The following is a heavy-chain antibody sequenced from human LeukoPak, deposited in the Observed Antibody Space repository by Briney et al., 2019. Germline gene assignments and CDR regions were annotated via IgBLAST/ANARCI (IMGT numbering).Heavy chain of an antibody. CDR2: ISGSGDRT. D-gene: IGHD3-9*01. V-gene: IGHV3-23*01. J-gene: IGHJ4*02. CDR3: ARESYDILTGYSSVFDY. CDR1: GFTFSSSA. Sequence: GGSLRLSCAASGFTFSSSAMSWVRQAPGKGLEWVSTISGSGDRTYYADSVKGRFTISRDNAKNSLYLQMNSLRAEDTAVYYCARESYDILTGYSSVFDYWGQGTLVTASS.